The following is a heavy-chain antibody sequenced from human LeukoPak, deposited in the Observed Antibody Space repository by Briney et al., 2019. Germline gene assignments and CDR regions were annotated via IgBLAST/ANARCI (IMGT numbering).Heavy chain of an antibody. J-gene: IGHJ4*02. CDR1: GFTFSSYG. Sequence: PGGSLRLSCAASGFTFSSYGMHWVRQAPGKGLEWVAVIWYGGSNKYYADSVKGRFTISRDNSKNTLYLQMSSLRAEDTAVYYCARDTRTYYDFWSGPSYYFDYWGQGTLVTVSS. CDR2: IWYGGSNK. D-gene: IGHD3-3*01. V-gene: IGHV3-33*01. CDR3: ARDTRTYYDFWSGPSYYFDY.